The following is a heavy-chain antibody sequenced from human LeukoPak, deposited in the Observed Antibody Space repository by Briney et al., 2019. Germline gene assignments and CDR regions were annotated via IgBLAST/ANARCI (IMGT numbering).Heavy chain of an antibody. CDR2: IYISGST. Sequence: SGTLSLTCTVSGGSISSYYWSWIRQPAGKGLEWIGRIYISGSTYYNPSLKSRVTMSVDTSKNQFSLKLSSVTAADTAVYYCARDSTLLGYYYMDVWGKGTTVTVSS. J-gene: IGHJ6*03. D-gene: IGHD2-8*02. CDR1: GGSISSYY. CDR3: ARDSTLLGYYYMDV. V-gene: IGHV4-4*07.